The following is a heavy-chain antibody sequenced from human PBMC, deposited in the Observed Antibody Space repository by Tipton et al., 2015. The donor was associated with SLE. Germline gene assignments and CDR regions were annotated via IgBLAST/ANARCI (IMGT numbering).Heavy chain of an antibody. CDR3: ARRRGSSWYEDYFDY. Sequence: TLSLTCSVSGGSITNYYWIWIRQPPGKGLEWIGSIYYSGSTNYNPSLKSRVTMSVDTSKNQFSLKLSSVTAADTAVYYCARRRGSSWYEDYFDYWGQGTLVTVSS. CDR2: IYYSGST. D-gene: IGHD6-13*01. J-gene: IGHJ4*02. CDR1: GGSITNYY. V-gene: IGHV4-59*01.